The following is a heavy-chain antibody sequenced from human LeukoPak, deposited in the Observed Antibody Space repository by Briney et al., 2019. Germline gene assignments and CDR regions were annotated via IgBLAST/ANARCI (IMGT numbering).Heavy chain of an antibody. Sequence: PSETLSLTCAVYGGSFSGYYWSWIRQPPGKGLEWIGEINHSGSTNYNPSLKSRATISVDTSKNQFSLKLSSVTAADTAVYYCASKAGYFDYWGQGTLVTVSS. D-gene: IGHD6-19*01. CDR1: GGSFSGYY. J-gene: IGHJ4*02. V-gene: IGHV4-34*01. CDR3: ASKAGYFDY. CDR2: INHSGST.